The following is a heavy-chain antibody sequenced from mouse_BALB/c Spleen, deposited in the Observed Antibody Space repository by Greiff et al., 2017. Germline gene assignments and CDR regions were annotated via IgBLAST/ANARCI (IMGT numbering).Heavy chain of an antibody. D-gene: IGHD2-4*01. CDR2: ISTYYGDA. J-gene: IGHJ4*01. CDR3: ARSPMITTGDYAMDY. V-gene: IGHV1S137*01. CDR1: GYTFTDYA. Sequence: VMLVESGAELVRPGVSVKISCKGSGYTFTDYAMHWVKQSHAKSLEWIGVISTYYGDASYNQKFKGKATMTVDKSSSTAYMELARLTSEDSAIYYCARSPMITTGDYAMDYWGQGTSVTVSS.